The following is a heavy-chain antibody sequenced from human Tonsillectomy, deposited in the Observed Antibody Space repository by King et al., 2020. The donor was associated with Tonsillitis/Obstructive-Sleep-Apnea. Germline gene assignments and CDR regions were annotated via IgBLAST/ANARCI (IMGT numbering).Heavy chain of an antibody. V-gene: IGHV5-51*01. Sequence: VRLVESGAEVKQPGESLKISCKGSGYSFTDYWVGWVRQMPGKGLEWMGIIYPGDSETRYIPSFQGQVTISVDKSITTAYLQWSSLKASDTATYYCARIGTYNNFWSGYLDAWGQGTLVTVSS. D-gene: IGHD3-3*01. CDR3: ARIGTYNNFWSGYLDA. CDR1: GYSFTDYW. CDR2: IYPGDSET. J-gene: IGHJ4*02.